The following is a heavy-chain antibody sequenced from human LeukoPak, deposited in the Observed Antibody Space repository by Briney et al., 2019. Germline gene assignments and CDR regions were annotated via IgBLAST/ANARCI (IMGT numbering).Heavy chain of an antibody. D-gene: IGHD1-26*01. CDR2: INPNSGGT. Sequence: ASVKVSCKASGGTFSSYAISWVRQAPGQGLEWMGWINPNSGGTNYAQKFQGRVTMTRDTSISTAYMELSSLRCDDTAVYYCAREAPYSGSYFAFDIWGQGTMVTVSS. V-gene: IGHV1-2*02. J-gene: IGHJ3*02. CDR1: GGTFSSYA. CDR3: AREAPYSGSYFAFDI.